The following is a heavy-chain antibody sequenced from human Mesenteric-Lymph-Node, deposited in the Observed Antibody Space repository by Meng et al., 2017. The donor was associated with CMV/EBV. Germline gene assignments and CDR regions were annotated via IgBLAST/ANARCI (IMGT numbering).Heavy chain of an antibody. J-gene: IGHJ4*02. Sequence: SGPTLVKPTQTLTLTCTFSGFSLITTGGGVGWIRQPPGKALEWLALTYWDDDKRSSPSLKSRLTITKDTSKNQVVLTMTNVDLVDTATYYCAHVAGYSSTWEYWGQGILVTVSS. CDR1: GFSLITTGGG. D-gene: IGHD6-13*01. CDR3: AHVAGYSSTWEY. CDR2: TYWDDDK. V-gene: IGHV2-5*02.